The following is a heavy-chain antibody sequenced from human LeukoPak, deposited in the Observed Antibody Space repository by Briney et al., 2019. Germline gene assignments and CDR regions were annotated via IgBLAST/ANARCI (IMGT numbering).Heavy chain of an antibody. V-gene: IGHV4-59*01. Sequence: PSETLSLTCTVSGGSISSYYWSWIRQPPGKGLEWIGYIYYSGSTNYNPSLKSRVTISVDTYKNQFSLKLRSVTAADTAVYYCARGARLVVAATPGRFDPWGQGTLVTVSS. CDR1: GGSISSYY. CDR2: IYYSGST. CDR3: ARGARLVVAATPGRFDP. D-gene: IGHD2-15*01. J-gene: IGHJ5*02.